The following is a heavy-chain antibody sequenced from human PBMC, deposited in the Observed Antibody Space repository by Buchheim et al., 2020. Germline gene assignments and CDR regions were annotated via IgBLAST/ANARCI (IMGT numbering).Heavy chain of an antibody. CDR3: ARDVGCGSDYYSFYYYYGMDV. CDR2: IYYSGST. CDR1: GGSINKYY. D-gene: IGHD2-21*01. J-gene: IGHJ6*02. V-gene: IGHV4-59*01. Sequence: QVQLQESGPGLVKPSETLSLTCTVSGGSINKYYWSWIRQPPGKGLEWIGNIYYSGSTNYNPSLKSRVTISIDTSKNQFSLKLSSVTAADTAVYYCARDVGCGSDYYSFYYYYGMDVWGQGTT.